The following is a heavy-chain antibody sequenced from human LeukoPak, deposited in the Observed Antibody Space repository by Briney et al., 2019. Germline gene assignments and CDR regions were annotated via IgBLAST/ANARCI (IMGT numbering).Heavy chain of an antibody. Sequence: GASVKVSCRASGYTFTSYDINWVRQATGQGLECMGWMNPNSGNTGYAQKFQGRVTITRNTSISTAYMELSSLRSEDTAVYYCARGQLVNAFDIWGQGTMVTVSS. J-gene: IGHJ3*02. CDR2: MNPNSGNT. CDR3: ARGQLVNAFDI. D-gene: IGHD6-6*01. V-gene: IGHV1-8*03. CDR1: GYTFTSYD.